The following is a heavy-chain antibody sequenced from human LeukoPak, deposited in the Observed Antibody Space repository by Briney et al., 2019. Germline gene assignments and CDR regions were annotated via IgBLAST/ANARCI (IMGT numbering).Heavy chain of an antibody. D-gene: IGHD2-2*01. Sequence: GASVKVSCKASGYTFTSYYMHWVRQAPGQGLEWMGGIIPIFGTANYAQKFQGRVTITTDESTSTAYMELSSLRSEDTAVYYCAREDPSTSCYDWGQGTLVTVSS. CDR2: IIPIFGTA. CDR1: GYTFTSYY. V-gene: IGHV1-69*05. J-gene: IGHJ4*02. CDR3: AREDPSTSCYD.